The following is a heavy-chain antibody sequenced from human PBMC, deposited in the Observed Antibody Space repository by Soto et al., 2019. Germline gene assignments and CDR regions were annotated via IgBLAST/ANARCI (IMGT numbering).Heavy chain of an antibody. CDR1: GGSISSGGYS. V-gene: IGHV4-30-2*01. J-gene: IGHJ5*02. CDR2: IYHSGST. Sequence: PSETLSLTCAVSGGSISSGGYSWSWIRQPPGKGLEWIGYIYHSGSTYYNSSLKSRVTISVDTSKNQFSLKLSSVTAADTAVYYCARMAATFDWFDPWGQGTLVTVSS. CDR3: ARMAATFDWFDP. D-gene: IGHD2-15*01.